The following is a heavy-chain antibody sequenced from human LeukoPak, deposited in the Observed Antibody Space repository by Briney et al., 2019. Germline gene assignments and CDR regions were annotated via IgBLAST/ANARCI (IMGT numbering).Heavy chain of an antibody. Sequence: GSVKVSRKASGYTFTSYGISWVRQAPGQGLEWMGWISAYNGNTNYAQKLQGRVTMTTDTSTSTAYMELRSLRADDTAVYYCASDRWFGEQRLTGWGQGTLVTVSS. CDR1: GYTFTSYG. CDR2: ISAYNGNT. V-gene: IGHV1-18*01. D-gene: IGHD3-10*01. CDR3: ASDRWFGEQRLTG. J-gene: IGHJ4*02.